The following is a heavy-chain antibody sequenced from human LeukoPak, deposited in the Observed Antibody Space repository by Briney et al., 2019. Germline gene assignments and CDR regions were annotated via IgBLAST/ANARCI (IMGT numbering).Heavy chain of an antibody. CDR2: INPSGGST. CDR3: ASSIVVVPAAIARIYYYGMDV. D-gene: IGHD2-2*02. CDR1: GYTFTSYY. V-gene: IGHV1-46*01. J-gene: IGHJ6*02. Sequence: ASVKVSCKASGYTFTSYYMHWVRQAPGQGLEWMGIINPSGGSTSYAQQFQVRVTMTRDTSTSTVYMELSSLRSEDTAVYHCASSIVVVPAAIARIYYYGMDVWGQGTTVTVSS.